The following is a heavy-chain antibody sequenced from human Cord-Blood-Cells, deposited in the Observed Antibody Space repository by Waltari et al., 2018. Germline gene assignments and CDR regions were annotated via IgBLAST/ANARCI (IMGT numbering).Heavy chain of an antibody. J-gene: IGHJ2*01. CDR3: ARTEQYQLLYWYFDL. CDR2: IYYSGST. Sequence: QVQLQESGPGLVKPSETLSLTCPAAGGSISSSYCSWIRQPPGKGLEWIGYIYYSGSTNYNPSLKSRVTISVETSKNQFSLKLSSVTAADTAVYYCARTEQYQLLYWYFDLWGRGTLVTVSS. D-gene: IGHD2-2*01. CDR1: GGSISSSY. V-gene: IGHV4-59*01.